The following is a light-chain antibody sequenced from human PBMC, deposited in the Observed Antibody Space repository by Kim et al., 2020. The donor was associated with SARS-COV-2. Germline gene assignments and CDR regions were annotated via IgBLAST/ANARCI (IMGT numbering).Light chain of an antibody. CDR3: QQLNTYPPT. CDR2: AAS. Sequence: ASGGDRVSITCRASQGISSYLAWYQQEPGKAPKLLIYAASTLQRGVTSRFSGSGSGTDFTLTISSLQPEDFATYYCQQLNTYPPTFGPGTKVDIK. J-gene: IGKJ3*01. CDR1: QGISSY. V-gene: IGKV1-9*01.